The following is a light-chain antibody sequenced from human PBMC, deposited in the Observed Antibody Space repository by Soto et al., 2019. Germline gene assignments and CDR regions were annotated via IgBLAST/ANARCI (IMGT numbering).Light chain of an antibody. CDR1: QSVSSN. V-gene: IGKV3-15*01. Sequence: EIVMTQSPATLSVSPGERATLSCRASQSVSSNLAWYQQKPGQTPRLLMYGVSTRATGIPARFSGSGSGTECTLTISSLQSEDFAVYYCRQYNNWPLTFGGGTKVDIK. CDR2: GVS. J-gene: IGKJ4*01. CDR3: RQYNNWPLT.